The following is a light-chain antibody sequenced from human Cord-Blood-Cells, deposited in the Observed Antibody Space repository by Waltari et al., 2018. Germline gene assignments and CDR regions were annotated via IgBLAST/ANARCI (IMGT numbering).Light chain of an antibody. CDR2: EGS. V-gene: IGLV2-23*01. J-gene: IGLJ3*02. CDR3: CSYAGSNWV. Sequence: QSAVTQPASVSGSPGQSITIYCTGTSREVGSYNLISWYQQHPGKDPKLMSYEGSKRPSGVSNRFSGSKSGNTASLTISGLQAEDEADYYCCSYAGSNWVFGGGTKLTVL. CDR1: SREVGSYNL.